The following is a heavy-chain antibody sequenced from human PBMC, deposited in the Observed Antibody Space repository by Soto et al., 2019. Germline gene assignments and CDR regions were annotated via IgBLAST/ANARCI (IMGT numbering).Heavy chain of an antibody. CDR2: ISGSGGST. J-gene: IGHJ4*02. D-gene: IGHD2-15*01. CDR3: ENLRYCSGGSCSFDY. V-gene: IGHV3-23*01. CDR1: GFTFSSYA. Sequence: GGSLRLSCAASGFTFSSYAMSWVRQAPGKGLEWLSAISGSGGSTYYADSVKGRFTISRDNSKNTLYLQMNSLRAEDTAVYYCENLRYCSGGSCSFDYWGQGTLVTVSS.